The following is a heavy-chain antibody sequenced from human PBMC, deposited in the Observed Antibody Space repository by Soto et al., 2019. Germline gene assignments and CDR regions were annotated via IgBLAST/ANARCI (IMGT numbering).Heavy chain of an antibody. V-gene: IGHV1-46*01. J-gene: IGHJ6*02. Sequence: ASVKVSCKASGNTLTSNYMHWVRQAPGQGLEWMGIINPSGDRTSYAQKFQGRVTMTRDTSTSTVYMELSSLRSEDTAVYYCARRGPPPIVYGMDVWGQGTTVTVSS. CDR1: GNTLTSNY. D-gene: IGHD3-16*02. CDR2: INPSGDRT. CDR3: ARRGPPPIVYGMDV.